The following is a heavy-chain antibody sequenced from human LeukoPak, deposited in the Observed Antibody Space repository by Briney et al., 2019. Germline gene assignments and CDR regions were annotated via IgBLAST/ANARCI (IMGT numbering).Heavy chain of an antibody. CDR3: AKLESPYNYYGMDV. J-gene: IGHJ6*02. Sequence: GGSLRLSCAAAGFTFSSNAMSWVRQPPGKGLEWVSGISGSGGSTYYADSVKGRFTIPRDKSKNTLYLQMNSQRVEDTAVYYCAKLESPYNYYGMDVWGQGTTVTVS. CDR1: GFTFSSNA. D-gene: IGHD3-3*01. V-gene: IGHV3-23*01. CDR2: ISGSGGST.